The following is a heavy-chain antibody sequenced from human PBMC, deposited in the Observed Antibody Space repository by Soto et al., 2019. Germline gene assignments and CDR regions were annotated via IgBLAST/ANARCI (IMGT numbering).Heavy chain of an antibody. Sequence: PSETLSLTCTVSGGSISSSSYYWGWIRQPPGKGLEWIGRIYYSGSTCYNPSLKSRVTISVDTSKNQFSLKLSSVTAADTAVYYCARGGVYCGGDCYLDYWGQGTLVTVSS. CDR1: GGSISSSSYY. CDR3: ARGGVYCGGDCYLDY. J-gene: IGHJ4*02. V-gene: IGHV4-39*01. D-gene: IGHD2-21*02. CDR2: IYYSGST.